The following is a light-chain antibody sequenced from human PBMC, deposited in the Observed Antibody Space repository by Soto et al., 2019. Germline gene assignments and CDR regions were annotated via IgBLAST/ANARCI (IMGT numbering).Light chain of an antibody. Sequence: EIVLTQSPATLSLSPGERATLSCRASQSVSSYLAWYQQKPVQAHRLLIYDASNRATGIPARFSGSGSGTDFTLTISSLEPEDFAVYYCQQRSNWPPGFGGGTKVEIK. CDR1: QSVSSY. CDR2: DAS. J-gene: IGKJ4*01. CDR3: QQRSNWPPG. V-gene: IGKV3-11*01.